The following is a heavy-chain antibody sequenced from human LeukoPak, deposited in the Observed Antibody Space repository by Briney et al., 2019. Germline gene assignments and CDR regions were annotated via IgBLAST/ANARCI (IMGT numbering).Heavy chain of an antibody. Sequence: ASVKVSCKASGYTFARYYIHWVRQAPGQGLEWMGIINPSGGSTRYAQKFQGRVTMTRDTSTSTVYMELSSLRSDDTAVYYCARLQWLVERYFQHWGQGTLVTVSS. V-gene: IGHV1-46*01. J-gene: IGHJ1*01. D-gene: IGHD6-19*01. CDR2: INPSGGST. CDR1: GYTFARYY. CDR3: ARLQWLVERYFQH.